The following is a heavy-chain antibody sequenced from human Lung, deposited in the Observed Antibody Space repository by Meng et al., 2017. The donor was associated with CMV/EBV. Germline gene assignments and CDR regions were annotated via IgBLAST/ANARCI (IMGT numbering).Heavy chain of an antibody. Sequence: SVXVSCKASGYTFTDYYIHWVRQAPGQGLEWMGWINPNSGGTNYAQKFQGRVTMTTDTSIRTIYMELNRLTSDGTAKFYCARDVGTGAAGYWGQGTLVTGAS. D-gene: IGHD1-1*01. CDR2: INPNSGGT. CDR1: GYTFTDYY. J-gene: IGHJ4*02. V-gene: IGHV1-2*02. CDR3: ARDVGTGAAGY.